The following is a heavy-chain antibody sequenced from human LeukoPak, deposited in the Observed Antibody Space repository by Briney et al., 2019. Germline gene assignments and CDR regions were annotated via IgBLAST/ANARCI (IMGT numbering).Heavy chain of an antibody. J-gene: IGHJ3*02. CDR2: ISYDGSNK. CDR1: GFTFSSYA. D-gene: IGHD6-13*01. Sequence: GGSLRLSCAASGFTFSSYAMHWVRQAPGKGLEWVAVISYDGSNKYYADSVKGRFTISRDNSKNTLYLQMNSLRSEDTAVYYCARGRNKQQLIAFDIWGQGTMVTVSS. V-gene: IGHV3-30*04. CDR3: ARGRNKQQLIAFDI.